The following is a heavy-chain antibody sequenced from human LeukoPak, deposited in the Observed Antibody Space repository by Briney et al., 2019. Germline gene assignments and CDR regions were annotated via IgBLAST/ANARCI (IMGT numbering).Heavy chain of an antibody. CDR3: ASIVVVPAATNFDY. CDR2: ISYDGSNK. CDR1: GFTFSSYA. D-gene: IGHD2-2*01. J-gene: IGHJ4*02. Sequence: SGGSLRLSCAASGFTFSSYAMHWVRQAPGKGLEWVAVISYDGSNKYYADSVKGRFTISRDNSKNTLYLQMNSLRAEDTAVYYCASIVVVPAATNFDYWGQGTLVTVSS. V-gene: IGHV3-30-3*01.